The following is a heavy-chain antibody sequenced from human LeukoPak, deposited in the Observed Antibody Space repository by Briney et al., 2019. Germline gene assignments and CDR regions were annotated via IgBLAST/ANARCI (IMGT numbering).Heavy chain of an antibody. V-gene: IGHV1-8*03. CDR3: ASHYYDFWSGADY. CDR1: GYTFTSYD. D-gene: IGHD3-3*01. Sequence: ASVKVSCKASGYTFTSYDINWVRQATGQGLEWMGWMNPNSGNTGYAQKFQGRVTITADESTSTAYMELSSLRSEDTAVYYCASHYYDFWSGADYWGQGTLVTVSS. J-gene: IGHJ4*02. CDR2: MNPNSGNT.